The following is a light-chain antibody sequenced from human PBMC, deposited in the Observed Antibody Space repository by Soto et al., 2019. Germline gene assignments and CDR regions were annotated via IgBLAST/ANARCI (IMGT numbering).Light chain of an antibody. Sequence: EIVMTQSPATLSVSPGERATLSCRASQSVSSNLAWYQQIPGQAPRLLMYGISTRATGIPARFSGSGSGTEFTLTISSLQSEDFAIYYCQQHNDWPLTFGGGTKVEIK. CDR2: GIS. V-gene: IGKV3-15*01. J-gene: IGKJ4*01. CDR3: QQHNDWPLT. CDR1: QSVSSN.